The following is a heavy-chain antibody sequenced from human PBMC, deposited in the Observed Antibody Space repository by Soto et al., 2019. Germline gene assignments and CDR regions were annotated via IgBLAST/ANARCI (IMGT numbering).Heavy chain of an antibody. D-gene: IGHD6-13*01. J-gene: IGHJ6*02. V-gene: IGHV3-30-3*01. CDR1: GFTFSSYA. CDR3: ARDQYSSSWGGYYYYYGMDV. Sequence: GGSLSLSCAASGFTFSSYAMHWVRQAPGKGLEWVAVISYDGSNKYYADSVKGRFTISRDNSKNTLYLQMNSLRAEDTAVYYCARDQYSSSWGGYYYYYGMDVWGQGTTVTVSS. CDR2: ISYDGSNK.